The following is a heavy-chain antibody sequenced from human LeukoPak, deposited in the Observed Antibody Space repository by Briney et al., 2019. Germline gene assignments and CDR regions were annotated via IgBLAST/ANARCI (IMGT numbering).Heavy chain of an antibody. CDR2: IIPIFGTV. CDR1: GGTFSSYA. J-gene: IGHJ3*02. D-gene: IGHD3-22*01. V-gene: IGHV1-69*05. Sequence: SVKVSCKASGGTFSSYAISWVRQAPGQGLEWMGGIIPIFGTVNYAQKFQGRVTITTDESTSTAYMELSSLRSEDTAVYYCARYYDSSGYYYVGAFDIWGQGTMVTVSS. CDR3: ARYYDSSGYYYVGAFDI.